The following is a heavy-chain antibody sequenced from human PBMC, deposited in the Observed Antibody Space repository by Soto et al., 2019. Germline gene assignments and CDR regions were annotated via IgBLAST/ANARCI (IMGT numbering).Heavy chain of an antibody. V-gene: IGHV3-48*03. CDR1: GFTFSNYE. J-gene: IGHJ3*01. D-gene: IGHD2-15*01. Sequence: SLRLSCAASGFTFSNYEMNWLRQAPGRGREWVSYISISHSPVYYADSVKRRFTVSRANAENSLYRQMGSLRVEDTAVYYCERDATFEHSGGSRGHVHFHSWGQGTGVTVSS. CDR2: ISISHSPV. CDR3: ERDATFEHSGGSRGHVHFHS.